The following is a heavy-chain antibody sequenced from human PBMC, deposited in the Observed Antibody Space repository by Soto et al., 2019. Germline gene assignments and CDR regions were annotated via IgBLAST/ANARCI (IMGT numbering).Heavy chain of an antibody. CDR1: GGSISSSHW. CDR3: VRDADETAIVPAPWLV. CDR2: IYHSGST. J-gene: IGHJ6*02. V-gene: IGHV4-4*02. Sequence: QVHLQESGPGLVNPSGTLTLTCAVSGGSISSSHWWGWVRQAPGKGLEWIGEIYHSGSTNYNPSLKSRITMSVDKSKNQFSVNLSAGPAADTAGYYCVRDADETAIVPAPWLVWGRGTMVTVSS. D-gene: IGHD2-21*02.